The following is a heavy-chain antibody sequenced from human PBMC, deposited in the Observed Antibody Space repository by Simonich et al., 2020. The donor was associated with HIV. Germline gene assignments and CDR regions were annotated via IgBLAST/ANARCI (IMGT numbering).Heavy chain of an antibody. Sequence: QVQLVQSAAEVKKPGASVKVSCKASGYTFTDYNIHWVRQAPGQGLEWRGRVNPNRGGTDYTQKCQGRVTMTRDKSITTAYMELSRLRSDDTAFYYCATHGPGSYSSALDIWGQGTMVTVSS. V-gene: IGHV1-2*06. D-gene: IGHD1-26*01. CDR3: ATHGPGSYSSALDI. J-gene: IGHJ3*02. CDR1: GYTFTDYN. CDR2: VNPNRGGT.